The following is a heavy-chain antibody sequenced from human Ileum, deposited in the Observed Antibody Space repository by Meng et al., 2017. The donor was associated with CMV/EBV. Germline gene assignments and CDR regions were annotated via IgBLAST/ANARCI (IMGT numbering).Heavy chain of an antibody. V-gene: IGHV4-61*01. Sequence: PCTVSGGSVPRGTYFWSWIRQPPGKGLEWIGYLYYSGNTNYNPSLKSRVTISVGTSKNQFSLKLSSVTAADTAVYFCARFSGNSFDNWGQGTLVTSPQ. CDR2: LYYSGNT. J-gene: IGHJ4*02. D-gene: IGHD1-26*01. CDR3: ARFSGNSFDN. CDR1: GGSVPRGTYF.